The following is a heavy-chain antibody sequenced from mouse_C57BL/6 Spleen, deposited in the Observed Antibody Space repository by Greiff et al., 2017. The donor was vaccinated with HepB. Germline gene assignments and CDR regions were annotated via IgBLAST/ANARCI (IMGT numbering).Heavy chain of an antibody. CDR1: GYTFTSYW. CDR2: IDPSDSYT. Sequence: VQLQQPGAELVRPGTSVKLSCKASGYTFTSYWMHWVKQRPGQGLEWIGVIDPSDSYTNYNQKFKGKATLTVDTSSSTAYMQLSSLTSEDSAVYYCARSGTAQATFAYWGQGTLVTVSA. CDR3: ARSGTAQATFAY. D-gene: IGHD3-2*02. J-gene: IGHJ3*01. V-gene: IGHV1-59*01.